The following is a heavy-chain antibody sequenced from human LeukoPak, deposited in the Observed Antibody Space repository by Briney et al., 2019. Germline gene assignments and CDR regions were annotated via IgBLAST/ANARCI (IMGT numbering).Heavy chain of an antibody. J-gene: IGHJ3*02. D-gene: IGHD3-10*01. CDR3: AKKAVLLWFGELNAFDI. CDR2: IYSNGNT. CDR1: GFTVSSNY. Sequence: GGSLRLSCAASGFTVSSNYMSWVRQAPGKGLEWVSLIYSNGNTYYTDSVKGRFTISRDNSKNTLYLQMNSLRAEDTAVYYCAKKAVLLWFGELNAFDIWGQGTMVTVSS. V-gene: IGHV3-53*01.